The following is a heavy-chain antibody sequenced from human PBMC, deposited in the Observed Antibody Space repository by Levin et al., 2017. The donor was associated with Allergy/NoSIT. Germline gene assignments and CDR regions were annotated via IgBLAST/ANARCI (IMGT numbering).Heavy chain of an antibody. CDR2: INPNSGGT. J-gene: IGHJ5*02. CDR1: GYTFTGYY. V-gene: IGHV1-2*06. D-gene: IGHD3-3*01. CDR3: ARDGYYDFWSGYSGEVNWFDP. Sequence: GGSLRLSCKASGYTFTGYYMHWVRQAPGQGLEWMGRINPNSGGTNYAQKFQGRVTMTRDTSISTAYMELSRLRSDDTAVYYCARDGYYDFWSGYSGEVNWFDPWGQGTLVTVSS.